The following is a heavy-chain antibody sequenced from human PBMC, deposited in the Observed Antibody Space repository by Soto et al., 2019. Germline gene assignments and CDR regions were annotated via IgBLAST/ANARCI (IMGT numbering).Heavy chain of an antibody. Sequence: VQLLESGGGLVQPGGSLRLSCAASGFAFSSYPMSGVRQAPEKGLEWVSGISDSGGITYNADSVKGRFTISRDNSKNTLYLQMNSLRAEDTAVYYCARRAFGSSRAFDIWGQGTMVTVSS. J-gene: IGHJ3*02. D-gene: IGHD6-6*01. CDR3: ARRAFGSSRAFDI. CDR2: ISDSGGIT. CDR1: GFAFSSYP. V-gene: IGHV3-23*01.